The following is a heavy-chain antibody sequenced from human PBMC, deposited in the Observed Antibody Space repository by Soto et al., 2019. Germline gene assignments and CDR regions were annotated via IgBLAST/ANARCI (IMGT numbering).Heavy chain of an antibody. V-gene: IGHV3-48*02. CDR1: GFTFSSYS. CDR3: ASGRYSYGSAFDY. Sequence: GGSLRLACAASGFTFSSYSMNWVRQAPGKGLEWVSYISSSSSTIYYADSVKGRFTISRDNAKNSLYLQMNSLRDEDTAVYYCASGRYSYGSAFDYWGQGTLVTVSS. J-gene: IGHJ4*02. D-gene: IGHD5-18*01. CDR2: ISSSSSTI.